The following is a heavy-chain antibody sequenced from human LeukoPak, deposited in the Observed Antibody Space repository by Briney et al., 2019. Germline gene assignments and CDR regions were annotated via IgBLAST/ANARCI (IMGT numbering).Heavy chain of an antibody. Sequence: GGSLRLSCAASGFTFDDYGMSWVRQAPGKGLEWVSGINWNGGSTGYADSVKGRFTISRDNAKNSLYLQMNSLRAEDTALYYCARGTEPTWMLETFDIWAKGTMVTVSS. J-gene: IGHJ3*02. CDR2: INWNGGST. V-gene: IGHV3-20*04. CDR1: GFTFDDYG. D-gene: IGHD1-14*01. CDR3: ARGTEPTWMLETFDI.